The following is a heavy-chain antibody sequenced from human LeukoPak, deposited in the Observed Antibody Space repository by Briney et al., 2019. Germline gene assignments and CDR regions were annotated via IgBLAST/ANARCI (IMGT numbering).Heavy chain of an antibody. CDR3: ARDYHYYGSGSPWAY. V-gene: IGHV3-23*01. CDR2: LSAGGGRT. J-gene: IGHJ4*02. D-gene: IGHD3-10*01. Sequence: GGSLRLSCAASGFTFGSYAMSWVRQIPGKGLEWVSALSAGGGRTFYADSVNGRFTISRDNAKNSLYLQMNSLRAEGTAVYYCARDYHYYGSGSPWAYWGQGTLVTVSS. CDR1: GFTFGSYA.